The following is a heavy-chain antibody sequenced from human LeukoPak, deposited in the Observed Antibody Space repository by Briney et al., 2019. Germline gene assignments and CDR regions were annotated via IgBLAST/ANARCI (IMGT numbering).Heavy chain of an antibody. CDR3: ARHQRPYRTYQLLRDDAFDI. CDR1: GYTFASYW. Sequence: GESLKISCKGSGYTFASYWIGWVRQMPGKGLEWMGIIYPGASDTRYSPSFQGQVTISADKSIITAYLQWSSLKASDTAIYYCARHQRPYRTYQLLRDDAFDIWGQGTMVTVSS. D-gene: IGHD2-2*01. J-gene: IGHJ3*02. CDR2: IYPGASDT. V-gene: IGHV5-51*01.